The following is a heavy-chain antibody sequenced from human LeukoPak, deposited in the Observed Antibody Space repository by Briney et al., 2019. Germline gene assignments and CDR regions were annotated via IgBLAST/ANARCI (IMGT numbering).Heavy chain of an antibody. Sequence: SETLSLTCTVSGGSISSGSYYWSWIRQPAGKGLEWIGHIYTSGSTNYNPSLKSRVTISVDTSKNQFSLKLSSVTAADTAVYYCARVAYCSGGSCYPWYYYYYMDVWGKGTTVTISS. CDR2: IYTSGST. J-gene: IGHJ6*03. CDR3: ARVAYCSGGSCYPWYYYYYMDV. D-gene: IGHD2-15*01. CDR1: GGSISSGSYY. V-gene: IGHV4-61*09.